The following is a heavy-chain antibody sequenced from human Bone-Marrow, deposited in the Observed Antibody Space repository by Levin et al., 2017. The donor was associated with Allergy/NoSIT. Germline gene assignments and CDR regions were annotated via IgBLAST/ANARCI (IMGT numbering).Heavy chain of an antibody. D-gene: IGHD1-26*01. CDR2: ISASDDST. CDR1: GFIFSSSA. V-gene: IGHV3-23*01. Sequence: EASVKVSCAASGFIFSSSAMSWVRQAPGKGLEWVSSISASDDSTYYTDSVKGRLTISRDNSKNTHYLQMNSLRAEDTAVYYCTRDRGEWGQFYFDYWGQGILVTVSS. J-gene: IGHJ4*02. CDR3: TRDRGEWGQFYFDY.